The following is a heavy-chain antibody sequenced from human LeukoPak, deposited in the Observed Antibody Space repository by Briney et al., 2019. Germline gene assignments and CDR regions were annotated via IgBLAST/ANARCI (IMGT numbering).Heavy chain of an antibody. CDR3: ARDSRYSSTTDY. Sequence: GGSLRLSCAASGFTFCYYYVSWICQAPGKGLEWVSYISSSGSTIYYADSVKGRFTISRDNAKNSLYLQMNSLRAEDTAVYYCARDSRYSSTTDYWGQGTLVTASS. J-gene: IGHJ4*02. D-gene: IGHD6-13*01. CDR2: ISSSGSTI. CDR1: GFTFCYYY. V-gene: IGHV3-11*04.